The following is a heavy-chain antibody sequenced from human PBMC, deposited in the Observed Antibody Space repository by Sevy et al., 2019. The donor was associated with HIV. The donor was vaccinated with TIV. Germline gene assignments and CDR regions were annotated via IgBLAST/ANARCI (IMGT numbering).Heavy chain of an antibody. Sequence: GGSLRLSCSASGFTFSSYAMHWVRQAPGKGLEYVSAISSNGGSTYYANSVKGRFTISRDNSKNTLYLQMSSLRAEDTAVYYCVKGNAGEAVAGYYWGQGTLVTVSS. CDR2: ISSNGGST. V-gene: IGHV3-64D*06. CDR3: VKGNAGEAVAGYY. J-gene: IGHJ4*02. D-gene: IGHD6-19*01. CDR1: GFTFSSYA.